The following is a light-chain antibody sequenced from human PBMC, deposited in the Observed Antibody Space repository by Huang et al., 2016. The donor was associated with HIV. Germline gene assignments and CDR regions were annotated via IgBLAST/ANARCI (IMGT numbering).Light chain of an antibody. Sequence: DVVMTQSPLSLPVTPGEPASISCGSSQSLLHSDGNNYFDWYLQKPGQSPQLLIYLGSNRAAGVPERFSGSGSGTDFTLKISRVEAEDVGVYYCMQGLRTPRTFGQGTRLEIK. CDR3: MQGLRTPRT. J-gene: IGKJ2*01. V-gene: IGKV2-28*01. CDR2: LGS. CDR1: QSLLHSDGNNY.